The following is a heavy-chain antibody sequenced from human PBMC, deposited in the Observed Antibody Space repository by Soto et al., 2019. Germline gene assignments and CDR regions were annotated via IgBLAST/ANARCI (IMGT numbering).Heavy chain of an antibody. J-gene: IGHJ6*02. CDR3: ARQHCSGGSCYTYYYYGMDV. D-gene: IGHD2-15*01. V-gene: IGHV3-21*01. Sequence: PGGSLRLSCAASGFTFSSYSMNWVRQAPGKGLEWVSSISSSSSYIYYADSVKGRFTISRDNAKNSLYLQMNSLRAEDTAVYYCARQHCSGGSCYTYYYYGMDVWGQGTTVTVSS. CDR2: ISSSSSYI. CDR1: GFTFSSYS.